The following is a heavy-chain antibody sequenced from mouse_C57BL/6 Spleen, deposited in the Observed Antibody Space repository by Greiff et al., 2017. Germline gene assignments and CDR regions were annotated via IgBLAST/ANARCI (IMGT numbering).Heavy chain of an antibody. Sequence: QVQLKESGAELARPGASVKLSCKASGYTFTSYGISWVKQRTGQGLEWIGEIYPRSGNTYYNEKFKGKATLTADKSSSTAYMELRSLTSEASAVYFCARGGNNWDFDYWGQGTTLTVSS. CDR1: GYTFTSYG. V-gene: IGHV1-81*01. CDR2: IYPRSGNT. D-gene: IGHD4-1*02. J-gene: IGHJ2*01. CDR3: ARGGNNWDFDY.